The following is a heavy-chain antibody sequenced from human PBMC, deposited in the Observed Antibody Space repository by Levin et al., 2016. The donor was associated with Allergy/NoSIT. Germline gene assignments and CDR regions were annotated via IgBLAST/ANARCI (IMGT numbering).Heavy chain of an antibody. Sequence: WVRQAPGQGLEWMGWINTHTGNPTYGQGFTGRFVFSLDTSVNTAYLQISSLKTEDTAVYYCAREWVFLDYWGQGTVVTVSS. CDR2: INTHTGNP. CDR3: AREWVFLDY. J-gene: IGHJ4*02. V-gene: IGHV7-4-1*02.